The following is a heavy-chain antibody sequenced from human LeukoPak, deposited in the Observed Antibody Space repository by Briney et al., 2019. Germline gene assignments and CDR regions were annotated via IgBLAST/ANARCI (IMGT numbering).Heavy chain of an antibody. D-gene: IGHD3-10*01. J-gene: IGHJ4*02. CDR2: IHYSGST. Sequence: PSETLSLTCTVSGGSISSSGYYWGWIRQPPGKGLDWIGIIHYSGSTYYNPSLKSRVTMSVETSKNQFSLKLSSVTAADTAVCYCARSKSEFYHFDYWGQGTLVIVSS. CDR1: GGSISSSGYY. CDR3: ARSKSEFYHFDY. V-gene: IGHV4-39*01.